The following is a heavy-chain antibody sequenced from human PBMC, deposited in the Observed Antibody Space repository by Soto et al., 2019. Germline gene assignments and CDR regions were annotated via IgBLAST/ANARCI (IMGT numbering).Heavy chain of an antibody. Sequence: LRLSCAASGFTFSSYAMSWVRQAPGKGLEWVSAISGSGGSTYYADSVKGRFTISRDNSKNTLYLQMNSLRAEDTAVYYCAKSPKTKTGTDVELFDYWGQGTLVTVSS. CDR3: AKSPKTKTGTDVELFDY. D-gene: IGHD1-7*01. CDR1: GFTFSSYA. V-gene: IGHV3-23*01. J-gene: IGHJ4*02. CDR2: ISGSGGST.